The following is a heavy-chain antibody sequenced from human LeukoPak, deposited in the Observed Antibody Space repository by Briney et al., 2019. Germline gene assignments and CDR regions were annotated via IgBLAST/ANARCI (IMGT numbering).Heavy chain of an antibody. CDR2: IYYSGST. CDR3: ARHSGGALAYYFDY. CDR1: GGSISSSRYS. V-gene: IGHV4-39*01. J-gene: IGHJ4*02. D-gene: IGHD3-10*01. Sequence: PSETXSLTCTVSGGSISSSRYSWGWTRQPPGKGLEWIGSIYYSGSTYYNPSLKSRVTISVDTSKNQFSLKLSSVTAADTAIYYCARHSGGALAYYFDYWGQGTLVTVSS.